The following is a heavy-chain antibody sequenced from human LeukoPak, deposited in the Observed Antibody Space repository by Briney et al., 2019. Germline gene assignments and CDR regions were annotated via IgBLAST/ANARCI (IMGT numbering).Heavy chain of an antibody. CDR2: IRPDGSEK. D-gene: IGHD3-16*01. Sequence: GGSLRLSCAASGFSFSIYWMTWVRQAPGKGLEWVANIRPDGSEKYYADSVRGRCTISRDNTRNTLDLQMNSLRPEDTAAYYCARENYFSFEYWGQGALVTVSS. J-gene: IGHJ4*02. V-gene: IGHV3-7*03. CDR3: ARENYFSFEY. CDR1: GFSFSIYW.